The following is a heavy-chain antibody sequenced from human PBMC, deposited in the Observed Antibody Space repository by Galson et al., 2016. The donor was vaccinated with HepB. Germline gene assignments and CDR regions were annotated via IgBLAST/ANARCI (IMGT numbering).Heavy chain of an antibody. J-gene: IGHJ6*02. CDR3: SRGDYGGDVGTPDYYYYARDV. CDR1: GFTFSTYA. V-gene: IGHV3-30-3*01. CDR2: ISYDGNNK. Sequence: SLRLSCAASGFTFSTYAMHWVRQAPGKGLEWVAVISYDGNNKYNADSVKGRFTISRDNSKNTLYLQMNSLRAEDTAVYYCSRGDYGGDVGTPDYYYYARDVWGPGTTVTVSS. D-gene: IGHD4-23*01.